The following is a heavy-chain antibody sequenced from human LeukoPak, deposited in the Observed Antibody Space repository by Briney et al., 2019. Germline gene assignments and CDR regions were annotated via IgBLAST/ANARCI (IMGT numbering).Heavy chain of an antibody. CDR2: NHYSGGT. V-gene: IGHV4-59*01. CDR3: ARAPKYYYMDV. Sequence: SETLSLTCTVSGASMFNYYWTWIRQSPGKGLEWIGFNHYSGGTSYKPSLKSRVTISIDTTKNQFSLKLTSVTAADTTVYYCARAPKYYYMDVWGKGTTVTVSS. J-gene: IGHJ6*03. CDR1: GASMFNYY.